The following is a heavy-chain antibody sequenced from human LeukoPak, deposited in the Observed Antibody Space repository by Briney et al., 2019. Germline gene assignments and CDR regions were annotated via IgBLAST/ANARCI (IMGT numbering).Heavy chain of an antibody. D-gene: IGHD2-15*01. CDR1: GDSISSRSYY. J-gene: IGHJ3*02. CDR2: TYYSGST. Sequence: SETLSLTCTVSGDSISSRSYYWGWIRQPPGKGLEWIGSTYYSGSTYYNPSLKSRLTISVDTSKNQFSLKLSSVTAADTAVYCCATLLGYCSGGSCYSAFDIWGQGTMVTVSS. V-gene: IGHV4-39*07. CDR3: ATLLGYCSGGSCYSAFDI.